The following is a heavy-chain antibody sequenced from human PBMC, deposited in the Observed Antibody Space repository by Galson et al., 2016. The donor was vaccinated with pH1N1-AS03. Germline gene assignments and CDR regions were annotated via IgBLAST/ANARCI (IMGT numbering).Heavy chain of an antibody. V-gene: IGHV6-1*01. CDR3: TRVNHLARGMDV. CDR2: TFYRSEGGSD. J-gene: IGHJ6*02. CDR1: ADSVSNDIAA. Sequence: CAISADSVSNDIAAWNWIRQSPSRGLEWLGRTFYRSEGGSDHYAPSIRSRIRIRPDTSKNQLSLQLNSVTPEDTAVYFCTRVNHLARGMDVWGQGTTVIVSS.